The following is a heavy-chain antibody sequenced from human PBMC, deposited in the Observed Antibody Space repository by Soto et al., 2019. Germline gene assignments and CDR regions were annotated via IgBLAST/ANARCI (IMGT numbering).Heavy chain of an antibody. Sequence: PGGSLRLSCAASGFTFSSYSMNWVRQAPGKGLEWVSSISSSSSYIYYADSVKGRSTISRDNAKNSLYLQMNSLRAEDTAVYYCARDDGGSYFDYWGQGTLVTVSS. J-gene: IGHJ4*02. CDR1: GFTFSSYS. D-gene: IGHD1-26*01. CDR2: ISSSSSYI. CDR3: ARDDGGSYFDY. V-gene: IGHV3-21*01.